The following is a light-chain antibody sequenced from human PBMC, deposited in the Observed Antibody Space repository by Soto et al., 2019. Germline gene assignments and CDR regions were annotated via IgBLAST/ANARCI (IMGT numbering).Light chain of an antibody. CDR2: GAS. CDR1: QSVSSN. CDR3: QQYNNWPVT. V-gene: IGKV3-15*01. Sequence: EIVMTQSPATLSVSPGERTTLSCRASQSVSSNLAWYQQKPGQAPRLLIYGASTRATGIPARFSGSGSGTDFTLTISSLQSGDFAVYYCQQYNNWPVTFGQGTKVEIK. J-gene: IGKJ1*01.